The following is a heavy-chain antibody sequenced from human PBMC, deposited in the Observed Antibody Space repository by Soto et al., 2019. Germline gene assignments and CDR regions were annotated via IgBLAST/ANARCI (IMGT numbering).Heavy chain of an antibody. D-gene: IGHD7-27*01. CDR2: IYYSGST. CDR3: ARGRYCLTGRCFPNWFDS. Sequence: SETLSLTCTVSGGSISSFWWSWIRQPPGKGLEWIGHIYYSGSTNYNPSPKSRVTISVDTSKNQFSLRLGSVTAADTAVYYCARGRYCLTGRCFPNWFDSWGQGALVTVSS. J-gene: IGHJ5*01. V-gene: IGHV4-59*01. CDR1: GGSISSFW.